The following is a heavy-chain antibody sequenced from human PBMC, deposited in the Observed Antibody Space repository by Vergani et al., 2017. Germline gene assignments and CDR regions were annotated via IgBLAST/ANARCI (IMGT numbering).Heavy chain of an antibody. CDR3: AKANPRNSGYDYLYYDHAMDV. V-gene: IGHV3-23*01. J-gene: IGHJ6*02. Sequence: EVQLLESGGDLVQPGGSLRLSCAASGFTFNHYAMHWVRQAPGKGLEWVSGISGSGGSTYYAGSVKGRFTISRDSSKYTLYLQMNSLSAGDTSVYYCAKANPRNSGYDYLYYDHAMDVGGQGTTVTVSS. CDR2: ISGSGGST. CDR1: GFTFNHYA. D-gene: IGHD5-12*01.